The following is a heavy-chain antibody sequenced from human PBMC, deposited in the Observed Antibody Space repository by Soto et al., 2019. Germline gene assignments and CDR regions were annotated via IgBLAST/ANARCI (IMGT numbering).Heavy chain of an antibody. J-gene: IGHJ5*02. D-gene: IGHD2-8*01. CDR3: ARSMVYAITYNWFDP. CDR2: IIPIFGTA. CDR1: GGTFSSYA. Sequence: SVKVSCKASGGTFSSYAISWVRQAPGQGLEWMGGIIPIFGTANYAQKFQGRVTITADESTSTAYMELSSLRSEDTAVYYCARSMVYAITYNWFDPWGQGTLVTVSS. V-gene: IGHV1-69*13.